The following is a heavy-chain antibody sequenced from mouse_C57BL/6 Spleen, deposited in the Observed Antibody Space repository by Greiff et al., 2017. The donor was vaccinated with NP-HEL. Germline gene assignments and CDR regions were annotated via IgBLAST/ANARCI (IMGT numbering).Heavy chain of an antibody. CDR1: GFTFSDYY. J-gene: IGHJ2*01. CDR3: AREHYYGSSYFDY. Sequence: EVKLVESEGGLVQPGSSMKLSCTASGFTFSDYYMAWVRQVPEKGLEWVANINYDGSSTYYLDSLKSRFIISRDNAKNILYLQMSSLKSEDTATYCCAREHYYGSSYFDYWGQGTTLTVSS. V-gene: IGHV5-16*01. CDR2: INYDGSST. D-gene: IGHD1-1*01.